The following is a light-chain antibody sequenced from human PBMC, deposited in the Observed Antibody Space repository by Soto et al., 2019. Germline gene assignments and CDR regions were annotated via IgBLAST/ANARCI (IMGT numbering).Light chain of an antibody. CDR3: QQSYSTPIT. CDR1: QNVAHF. J-gene: IGKJ5*01. CDR2: ATS. Sequence: DMRMTQSPSLLSAAVVDRVNITFRASQNVAHFLNWYQQKPGKAPKLLIYATSSLHSGVPSRFSGSGFGTDFTLTISSLQPEDCATYYCQQSYSTPITSGQGTRLEIK. V-gene: IGKV1-39*01.